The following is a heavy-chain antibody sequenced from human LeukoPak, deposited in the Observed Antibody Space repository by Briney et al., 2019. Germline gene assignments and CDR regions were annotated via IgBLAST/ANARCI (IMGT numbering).Heavy chain of an antibody. CDR2: ISSNGGST. CDR3: ARPYYYGSGSYLY. Sequence: PGGSLRLSCAAPGFTFSSYAMHWVRQAPGKGLEYVSAISSNGGSTYYANSVKGRFTISRDNSKNTLYLQMGSLRAEDMAVYYCARPYYYGSGSYLYWGQGTLVTVSS. CDR1: GFTFSSYA. J-gene: IGHJ4*02. V-gene: IGHV3-64*01. D-gene: IGHD3-10*01.